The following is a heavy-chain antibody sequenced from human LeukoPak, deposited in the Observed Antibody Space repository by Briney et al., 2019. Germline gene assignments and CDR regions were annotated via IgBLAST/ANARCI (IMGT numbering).Heavy chain of an antibody. J-gene: IGHJ6*02. CDR2: INWNGGST. CDR1: GFTFDDYG. Sequence: PGGSLRLSCAASGFTFDDYGMSWVRQAPGKGLEWVSGINWNGGSTGYADSVKGRFTISRDNAKNSLYLQMNSLRAEDTALYYCARVGPSPASMTPAYGMDVWGQGTTVTVSS. D-gene: IGHD2/OR15-2a*01. V-gene: IGHV3-20*04. CDR3: ARVGPSPASMTPAYGMDV.